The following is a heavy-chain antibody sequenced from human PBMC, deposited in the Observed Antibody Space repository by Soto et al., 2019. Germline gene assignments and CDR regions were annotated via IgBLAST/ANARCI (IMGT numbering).Heavy chain of an antibody. Sequence: QITLKESGPTLVKPTQTLTLTCTFSGFSLSTSGVGVVWICQPPGKALEWLGIIYWDYDKRYRPSLKCRLTITKDTSKHQVVLTKTNMDPVDTGTYYCAHNLVAGTSWFDPWGQGTLVTVSS. CDR3: AHNLVAGTSWFDP. D-gene: IGHD6-19*01. CDR1: GFSLSTSGVG. CDR2: IYWDYDK. J-gene: IGHJ5*02. V-gene: IGHV2-5*02.